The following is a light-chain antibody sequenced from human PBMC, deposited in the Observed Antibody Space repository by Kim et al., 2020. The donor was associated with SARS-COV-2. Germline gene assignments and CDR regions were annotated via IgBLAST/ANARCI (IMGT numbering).Light chain of an antibody. CDR3: LQDYIYPRA. J-gene: IGKJ1*01. CDR1: QDIRSD. Sequence: AIQMTQSPSSLSASVGDRVTITCRASQDIRSDLGWYQQKPGKAPNVLIYGASTLHSGVPSRFSGSGSGTDFTLTISSLQPEDFATYYCLQDYIYPRAFGQGTKVDIK. V-gene: IGKV1-6*01. CDR2: GAS.